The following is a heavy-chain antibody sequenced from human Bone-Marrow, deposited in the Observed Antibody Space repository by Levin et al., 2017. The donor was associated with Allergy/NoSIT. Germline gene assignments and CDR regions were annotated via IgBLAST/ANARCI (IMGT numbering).Heavy chain of an antibody. J-gene: IGHJ4*02. V-gene: IGHV3-48*02. CDR2: ISSSSSTI. CDR3: ARGNGYSSPWKKCVY. D-gene: IGHD6-13*01. CDR1: GFTFSSYS. Sequence: PGGSLRLSCAASGFTFSSYSMNWVRQAPGKGLEWVSYISSSSSTIYYADSVKGRFTISRDNAKNSLYLQMNSLRDEDTAVYYCARGNGYSSPWKKCVYWGQGTLVTVSS.